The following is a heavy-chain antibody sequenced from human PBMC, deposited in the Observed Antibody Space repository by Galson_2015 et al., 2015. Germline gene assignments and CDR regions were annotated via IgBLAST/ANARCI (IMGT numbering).Heavy chain of an antibody. Sequence: TLSLTCTVSGDSISSYYWTWIRQPPGKGLEWIGYVYDSGSTNYNPSLKSRVTISVDTSKSQFSLKLSSVTTADTAVYYCARGFASSWYYFDYWGQGILATVSS. CDR1: GDSISSYY. CDR3: ARGFASSWYYFDY. J-gene: IGHJ4*02. CDR2: VYDSGST. V-gene: IGHV4-59*01. D-gene: IGHD6-13*01.